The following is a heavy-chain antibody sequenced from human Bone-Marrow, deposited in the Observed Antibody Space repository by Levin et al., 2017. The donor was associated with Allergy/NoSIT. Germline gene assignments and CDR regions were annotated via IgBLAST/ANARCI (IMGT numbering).Heavy chain of an antibody. V-gene: IGHV3-23*01. D-gene: IGHD3-10*01. Sequence: GGSLRLSCAASGFTMVSYAMSWVRQAPGKGLEWVSVISGGGTTTKYLDSVKGRFIISRDNSKNTLYLQMNGLRADDTAVYYCAKEVAVRGVITGSYFDSWGQGILVTVSS. CDR2: ISGGGTTT. CDR3: AKEVAVRGVITGSYFDS. CDR1: GFTMVSYA. J-gene: IGHJ4*02.